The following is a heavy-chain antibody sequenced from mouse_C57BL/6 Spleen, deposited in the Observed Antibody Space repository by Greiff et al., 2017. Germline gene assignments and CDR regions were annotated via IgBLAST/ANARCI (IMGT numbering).Heavy chain of an antibody. V-gene: IGHV1-82*01. Sequence: QVQLQQSGPELVKPGASVKISCKASGYAFSSSWMNWVKQRPGKGLEWIGRIYPGDGDTNYNGKFKGKATLTADKSSSTAYMQLSSLTSEDSAVYCCARETESSGYGFDYWGQGTLVTVSA. J-gene: IGHJ3*01. CDR1: GYAFSSSW. CDR3: ARETESSGYGFDY. D-gene: IGHD3-2*02. CDR2: IYPGDGDT.